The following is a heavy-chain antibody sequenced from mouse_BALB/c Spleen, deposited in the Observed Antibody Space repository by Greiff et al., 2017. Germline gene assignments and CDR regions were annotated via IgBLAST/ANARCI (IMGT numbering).Heavy chain of an antibody. CDR2: ISSGGST. D-gene: IGHD2-4*01. CDR3: ARGGNDYDVTFAY. Sequence: EVKLQESGGGLVKPGGSLKLSCAASGFTFSSYAMSWVRQTPEKRLEWVASISSGGSTYYPDSVKGRFTISRDNTRNILYLQMSSLRSEDTAMDYCARGGNDYDVTFAYWGQGTLVTVSA. CDR1: GFTFSSYA. V-gene: IGHV5-6-5*01. J-gene: IGHJ3*01.